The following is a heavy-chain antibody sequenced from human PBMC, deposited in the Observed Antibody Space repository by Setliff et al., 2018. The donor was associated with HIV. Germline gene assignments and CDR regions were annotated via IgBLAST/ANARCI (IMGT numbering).Heavy chain of an antibody. V-gene: IGHV4-39*07. D-gene: IGHD3-3*01. Sequence: LSLTCTVSGGSISSTNYYWGWIRQTPGKGLEWIGSIYYSGSTNYNPSLKSRVTISVDTSKNQFSLKLSSVTAADTAVYYCARMENYYYYMDVWGKGTTVTVSS. CDR3: ARMENYYYYMDV. CDR1: GGSISSTNYY. J-gene: IGHJ6*03. CDR2: IYYSGST.